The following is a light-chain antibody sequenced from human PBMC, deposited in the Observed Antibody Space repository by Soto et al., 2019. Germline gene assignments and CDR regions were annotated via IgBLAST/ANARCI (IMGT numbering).Light chain of an antibody. Sequence: QSALTQPPSASGSPGQSVTISRTGTSSDVGGYNYVSWYQQHPGKAPKLMIYEVSKRPSGVPDRFSGSKSGNTASLTVSGLQAEDEADYYCSSYAGSLYVFGTGTKLTV. CDR1: SSDVGGYNY. CDR3: SSYAGSLYV. J-gene: IGLJ1*01. V-gene: IGLV2-8*01. CDR2: EVS.